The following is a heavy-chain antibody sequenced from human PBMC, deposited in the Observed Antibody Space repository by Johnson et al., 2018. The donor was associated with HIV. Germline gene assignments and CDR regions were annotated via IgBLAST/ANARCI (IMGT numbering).Heavy chain of an antibody. CDR2: IKSKTDGGTT. V-gene: IGHV3-15*01. CDR1: RFTFSNAW. Sequence: VQLVESGGGLVKPGGSLRLSCAASRFTFSNAWMSWVRQAPGKGLEWVGRIKSKTDGGTTDYAAPAQGRFTISRDDSKNTRYLQRSSLKTEDTAVYYCTTDPVKNSAFDIWGQGTMVTVSS. J-gene: IGHJ3*02. D-gene: IGHD1/OR15-1a*01. CDR3: TTDPVKNSAFDI.